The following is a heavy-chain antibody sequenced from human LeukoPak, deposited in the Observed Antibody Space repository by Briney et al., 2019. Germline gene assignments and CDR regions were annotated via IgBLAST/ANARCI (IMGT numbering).Heavy chain of an antibody. D-gene: IGHD5-18*01. CDR3: ARGHSLDY. CDR1: GGSISSGDYY. Sequence: SETLSLTCTVSGGSISSGDYYWSWLRQPPGKGLEWVGYIYYSGSTYYNPSLQSRVSISVDTSKNQFSLKLSSVTAADTAVYYCARGHSLDYWGQGTLVTVSS. J-gene: IGHJ4*02. V-gene: IGHV4-30-4*01. CDR2: IYYSGST.